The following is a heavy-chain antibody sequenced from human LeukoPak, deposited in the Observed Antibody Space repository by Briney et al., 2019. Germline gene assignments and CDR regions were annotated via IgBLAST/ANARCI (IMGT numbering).Heavy chain of an antibody. CDR3: ARESVSNSSSGYTFDY. CDR1: GYTFTSYG. V-gene: IGHV1-18*01. D-gene: IGHD6-13*01. Sequence: ASVKVSCKASGYTFTSYGISWVRQAPGQGLEWMGWISAYNGNTNYAQKLQGRVTMTTDTSTSTAYMEMTSLRSDDTAVYYGARESVSNSSSGYTFDYWGQGTLVTVSS. CDR2: ISAYNGNT. J-gene: IGHJ4*02.